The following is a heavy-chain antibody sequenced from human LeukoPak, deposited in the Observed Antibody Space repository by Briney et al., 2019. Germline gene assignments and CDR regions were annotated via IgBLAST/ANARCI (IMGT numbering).Heavy chain of an antibody. D-gene: IGHD2-15*01. CDR3: ARADPSRHCSGGSCYSVELWFDY. Sequence: SETLSLTCAVYGGSFSGYYWSWIRQPPGKGLEWIGEINHSGSTNYNPSLKSRVTISVDTSKNQFSLKLRSVTAADTAVYYCARADPSRHCSGGSCYSVELWFDYWGQGTLVTVSS. V-gene: IGHV4-34*01. CDR2: INHSGST. J-gene: IGHJ4*02. CDR1: GGSFSGYY.